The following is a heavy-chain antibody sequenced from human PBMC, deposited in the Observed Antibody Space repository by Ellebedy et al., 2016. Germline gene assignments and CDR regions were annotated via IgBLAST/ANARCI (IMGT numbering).Heavy chain of an antibody. V-gene: IGHV3-23*01. CDR3: RQGHYADL. J-gene: IGHJ4*02. Sequence: GESLKISXAASGSTFSGYTMNWVRQAPGKGLEWVPTISAGSDTTRLADSVKGRFTISRDSSKNSVYLRMNNLRVEDTAVYYCRQGHYADLWGQGTLVTVSS. D-gene: IGHD4-17*01. CDR1: GSTFSGYT. CDR2: ISAGSDTT.